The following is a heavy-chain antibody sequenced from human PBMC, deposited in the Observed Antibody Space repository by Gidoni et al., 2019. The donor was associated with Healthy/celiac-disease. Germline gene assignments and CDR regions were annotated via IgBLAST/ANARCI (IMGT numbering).Heavy chain of an antibody. CDR2: IYGGGST. D-gene: IGHD3-22*01. V-gene: IGHV3-53*02. CDR3: ARGPTYYYDSSGYYYDY. CDR1: GFPVSSNY. Sequence: EVQLVETGGGLIQPGGSLRLSCAASGFPVSSNYMSWVRQAPGKGLEWVSVIYGGGSTYYADSVKGRFTISRDNSKNTLYLQMNSLRAEDTAVYYCARGPTYYYDSSGYYYDYWGQGTLVTVSS. J-gene: IGHJ4*02.